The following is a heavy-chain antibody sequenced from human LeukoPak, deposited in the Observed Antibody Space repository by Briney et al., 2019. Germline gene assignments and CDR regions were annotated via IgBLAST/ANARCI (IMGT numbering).Heavy chain of an antibody. J-gene: IGHJ6*02. Sequence: GGSLRLSCAASGFTFGSYSMNWVRQAPGKGLEWISSISSSSSYIYYADSVKGRFTISRDNAKNSLYLQMNSLRAEDTAVYYCARDAYCSGGTCYYYYGMDVWGQGTTVTVSS. D-gene: IGHD2-15*01. V-gene: IGHV3-21*01. CDR2: ISSSSSYI. CDR1: GFTFGSYS. CDR3: ARDAYCSGGTCYYYYGMDV.